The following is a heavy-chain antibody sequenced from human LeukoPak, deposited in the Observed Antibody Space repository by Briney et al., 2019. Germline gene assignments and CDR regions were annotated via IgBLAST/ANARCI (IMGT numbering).Heavy chain of an antibody. CDR1: GRSISSSSYY. Sequence: SETLSLTCTVSGRSISSSSYYWGWIRQPRGKGLEWIGSIYYSGSTYYNPSLKSRITISVVTSKNQFSLKLSSVTAADTAVYYCARHPVNHRYCIGGICFLYYFDYWGQGTLVTVSS. CDR2: IYYSGST. V-gene: IGHV4-39*01. CDR3: ARHPVNHRYCIGGICFLYYFDY. J-gene: IGHJ4*02. D-gene: IGHD2-15*01.